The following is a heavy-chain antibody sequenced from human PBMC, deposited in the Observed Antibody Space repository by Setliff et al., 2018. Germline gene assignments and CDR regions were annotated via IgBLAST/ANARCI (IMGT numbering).Heavy chain of an antibody. V-gene: IGHV7-4-1*02. CDR2: LNTNTGNT. CDR1: GYTFTSYA. J-gene: IGHJ6*03. CDR3: ARASRYGTIGYQGDYYMDV. Sequence: ASVQVSCKASGYTFTSYAMRWMRQAPGQGLEGMGWLNTNTGNTNYAQGFTGRFVFSLDTSVSTAYLQISRLKAEDTAIYYWARASRYGTIGYQGDYYMDVWGKGTTVTVSS. D-gene: IGHD5-12*01.